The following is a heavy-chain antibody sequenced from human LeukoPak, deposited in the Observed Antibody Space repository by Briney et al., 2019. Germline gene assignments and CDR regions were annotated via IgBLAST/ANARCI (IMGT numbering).Heavy chain of an antibody. CDR3: ASIAAAKLSPFDY. CDR1: GFTLSDYY. CDR2: ISSSGTTI. V-gene: IGHV3-11*01. D-gene: IGHD6-13*01. J-gene: IGHJ4*02. Sequence: PGGSLRLSCAASGFTLSDYYMSWIRQAPGKGLEWVSYISSSGTTIYYADSVKGRFTISRDNAKNSLYLQMNSLRAEDTAVYYCASIAAAKLSPFDYWGQGTLVTVSS.